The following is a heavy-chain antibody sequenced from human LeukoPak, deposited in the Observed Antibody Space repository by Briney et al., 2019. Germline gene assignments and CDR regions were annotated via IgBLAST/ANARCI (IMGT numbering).Heavy chain of an antibody. V-gene: IGHV3-30-3*01. J-gene: IGHJ4*02. Sequence: PGMSLRLSCAASGFTFSENNVHWVRQAPGKGLEWVALLSNDGNNYANADSVKGRFTLSGDKSKTTLYLQMNSLRAEDTAVYYCARDRSGFYSVDYWGQGTLVTVSS. D-gene: IGHD5-12*01. CDR1: GFTFSENN. CDR2: LSNDGNNY. CDR3: ARDRSGFYSVDY.